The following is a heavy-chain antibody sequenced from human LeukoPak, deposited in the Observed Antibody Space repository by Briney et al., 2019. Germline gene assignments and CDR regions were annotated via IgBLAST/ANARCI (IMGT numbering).Heavy chain of an antibody. D-gene: IGHD6-6*01. CDR2: INPNSGGT. Sequence: ASVKVSCKASGYTFPGYYMHWVRQAPGQGLEWMGWINPNSGGTNYAQKFQGRVTMARDTSISTAYMELSRLRSDDTAVYYCAREHSSSSGKVFDYWGQGTLVTVSS. CDR3: AREHSSSSGKVFDY. V-gene: IGHV1-2*02. CDR1: GYTFPGYY. J-gene: IGHJ4*02.